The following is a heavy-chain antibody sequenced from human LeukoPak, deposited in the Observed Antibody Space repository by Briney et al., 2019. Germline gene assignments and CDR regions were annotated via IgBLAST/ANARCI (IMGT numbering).Heavy chain of an antibody. V-gene: IGHV4-38-2*01. D-gene: IGHD2-2*01. J-gene: IGHJ3*02. CDR2: VHHRGST. CDR1: NYSISSGYY. CDR3: ARTPCSSTSCPKRDVFDI. Sequence: PSQTLSLTCSVSNYSISSGYYWGWIRQPPGKGLEWIGSVHHRGSTYYNPSLKSRVTISVDTSKNQFSLKLKSVTAADTAVYYCARTPCSSTSCPKRDVFDIWGQGTMVTVSS.